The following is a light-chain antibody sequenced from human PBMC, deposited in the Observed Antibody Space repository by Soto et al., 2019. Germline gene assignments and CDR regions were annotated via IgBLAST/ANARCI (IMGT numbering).Light chain of an antibody. CDR3: SSYTSSSLYV. V-gene: IGLV2-14*01. J-gene: IGLJ1*01. CDR2: EVS. Sequence: QSVLCQTASVSGSPGQSITISCTGTSSDVGGYNYVSWYQQHPGKAPKLMIYEVSNRPSGVSNRFSGSKSGNTASLTISGLQAEDEADYYCSSYTSSSLYVFGTGTKVTVL. CDR1: SSDVGGYNY.